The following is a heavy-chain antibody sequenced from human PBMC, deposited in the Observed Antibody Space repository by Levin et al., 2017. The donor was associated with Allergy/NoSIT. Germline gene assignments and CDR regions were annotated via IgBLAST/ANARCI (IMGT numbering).Heavy chain of an antibody. Sequence: SQTLSLTCTVSGGSVSSGSYYWSWIRQPPGKGLEWIGYIYYSGSTNYNPSLKSRVTISVDTSKNQFSLKLSSVTAADTAVYYCARDGAAAGSPDYWGQGTLVTVSS. V-gene: IGHV4-61*01. D-gene: IGHD4/OR15-4a*01. CDR3: ARDGAAAGSPDY. J-gene: IGHJ4*02. CDR1: GGSVSSGSYY. CDR2: IYYSGST.